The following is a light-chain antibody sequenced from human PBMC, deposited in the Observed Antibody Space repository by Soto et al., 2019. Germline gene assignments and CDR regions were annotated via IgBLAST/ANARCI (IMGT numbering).Light chain of an antibody. J-gene: IGLJ2*01. CDR3: QTWGTGFQV. Sequence: QLVLTQSPSASASLGASVKLTCTLSSGHSSYAIAWHQKQPGKGPRYLMDLNNDGSHTKGDGIPDRFSGSNSGAERYLIISSLQSEDEADYYCQTWGTGFQVFGGGTKVTVL. V-gene: IGLV4-69*01. CDR2: LNNDGSH. CDR1: SGHSSYA.